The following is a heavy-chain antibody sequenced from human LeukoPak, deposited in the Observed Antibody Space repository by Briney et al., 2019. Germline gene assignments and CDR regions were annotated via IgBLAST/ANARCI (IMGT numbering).Heavy chain of an antibody. CDR1: GGTFSSYA. V-gene: IGHV1-69*13. D-gene: IGHD2-21*02. J-gene: IGHJ6*02. CDR2: IIPIFGTA. CDR3: ARGPIGSHAYCGGDCLHPALGYYYGMDV. Sequence: ASVKVSCKASGGTFSSYAISWARQAPGQGLEWMGGIIPIFGTANYAQKFQGRVTITADESTSTAYMELSSLRSEDTAVYCCARGPIGSHAYCGGDCLHPALGYYYGMDVWGQGTTVTVSS.